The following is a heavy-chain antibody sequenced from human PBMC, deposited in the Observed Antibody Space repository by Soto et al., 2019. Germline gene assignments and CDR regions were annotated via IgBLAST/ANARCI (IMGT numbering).Heavy chain of an antibody. CDR2: ISGNSGKT. D-gene: IGHD2-8*01. CDR1: GFTFSSYA. CDR3: AKLGFVLMELYYFHQ. V-gene: IGHV3-23*01. Sequence: EVQLLESGGGLVQPGGSLRLSCTASGFTFSSYAMSWVRQAPGKELEWVSTISGNSGKTNYAESVKGRFSISRDNSKNTVNLQLDSLRAEDTAVYFCAKLGFVLMELYYFHQWGHGTLVTVSS. J-gene: IGHJ4*01.